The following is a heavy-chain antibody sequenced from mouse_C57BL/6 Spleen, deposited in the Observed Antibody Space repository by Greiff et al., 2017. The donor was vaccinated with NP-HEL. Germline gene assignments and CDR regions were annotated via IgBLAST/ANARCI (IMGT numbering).Heavy chain of an antibody. V-gene: IGHV1-69*01. CDR3: ARGSMVTTFDY. D-gene: IGHD2-2*01. CDR2: IDPSDSYT. CDR1: GYTFTSYW. J-gene: IGHJ2*01. Sequence: QVQLQQSGAELVMPGASVKLSCKASGYTFTSYWMHWVKQRPGQGLEWIGEIDPSDSYTNYNQKFKGKSTLTVDKSSSTAYMQLSSLTSEDSAVYYCARGSMVTTFDYWGQGTTLTVSS.